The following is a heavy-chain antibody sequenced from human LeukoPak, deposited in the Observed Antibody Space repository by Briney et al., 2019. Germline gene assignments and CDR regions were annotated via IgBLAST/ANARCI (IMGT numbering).Heavy chain of an antibody. CDR3: ARGIPAAIEAYYYYYMDV. V-gene: IGHV4-39*07. Sequence: KPSETLSLTCTVSGGSISSTSYYWGWIRQPPGKGLEWIGTICYSGSTYYDPSLKSRVTISVDTSKNQFSLKLTSVTAADTAVYYCARGIPAAIEAYYYYYMDVWGKGTTVTVSS. J-gene: IGHJ6*03. CDR1: GGSISSTSYY. CDR2: ICYSGST. D-gene: IGHD2-2*01.